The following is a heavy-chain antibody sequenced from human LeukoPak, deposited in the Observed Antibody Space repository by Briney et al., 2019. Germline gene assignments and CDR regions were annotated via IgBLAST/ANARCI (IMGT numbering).Heavy chain of an antibody. CDR3: ARDNPAALNAFDI. CDR2: IIPIFGTA. V-gene: IGHV1-69*05. Sequence: GASVKVSCKASGGTFSSYAISWVRQAPGQGLEWMGGIIPIFGTANYAQKFQGRVTITTDESTSTAYMELSSLRSEDTAVYYCARDNPAALNAFDIWGQGTMVTVSS. CDR1: GGTFSSYA. J-gene: IGHJ3*02. D-gene: IGHD2-2*01.